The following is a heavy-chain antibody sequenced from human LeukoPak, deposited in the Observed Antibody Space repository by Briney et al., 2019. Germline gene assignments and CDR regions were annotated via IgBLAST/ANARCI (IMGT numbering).Heavy chain of an antibody. V-gene: IGHV4-39*01. CDR2: IYYSGSP. CDR3: ARWRTARTGFDY. D-gene: IGHD3/OR15-3a*01. J-gene: IGHJ4*02. Sequence: PSETLSLTCTVSGGSIGSNSYYWGWIRQPPGKGLEWIGSIYYSGSPYYNPSLKSRVTISVDTSKNQFSLKVISVTAADTAVYYCARWRTARTGFDYWGQGTLVTVSS. CDR1: GGSIGSNSYY.